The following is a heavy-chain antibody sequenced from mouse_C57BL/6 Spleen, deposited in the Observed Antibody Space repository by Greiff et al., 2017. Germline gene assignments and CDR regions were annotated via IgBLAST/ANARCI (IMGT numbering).Heavy chain of an antibody. CDR3: ARCEVITTVVDY. CDR1: GYTFTSYW. J-gene: IGHJ2*01. CDR2: IYPGSGST. V-gene: IGHV1-55*01. D-gene: IGHD1-1*01. Sequence: QVQLQQPGAELVKPGASVKMSCKASGYTFTSYWITWVKQRPGQGLEWIGDIYPGSGSTNYNEKFKSKATLTVDTSSSTAYMQLSSLTSEDSAVYYCARCEVITTVVDYWGQGTTLTVSS.